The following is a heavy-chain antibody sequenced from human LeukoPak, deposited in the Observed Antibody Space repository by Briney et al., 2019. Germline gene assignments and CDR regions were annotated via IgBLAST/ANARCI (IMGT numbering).Heavy chain of an antibody. Sequence: SETLSLTCTVSGGSISSYYWSWIRQPPGKGLEWIGYIYYSGSTNYNPSLKSRVTISVDTSKNQFSLKLSSVTAADTAVYYCARTTVTLFRYFDLWGRGTLFTVSS. CDR2: IYYSGST. J-gene: IGHJ2*01. CDR3: ARTTVTLFRYFDL. V-gene: IGHV4-59*01. D-gene: IGHD4-17*01. CDR1: GGSISSYY.